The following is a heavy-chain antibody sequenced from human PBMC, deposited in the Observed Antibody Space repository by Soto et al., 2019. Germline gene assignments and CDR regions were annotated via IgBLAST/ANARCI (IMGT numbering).Heavy chain of an antibody. J-gene: IGHJ6*02. CDR3: ARVGVGGGPSPKYIDYYGMGV. V-gene: IGHV3-21*02. Sequence: EAQLVESGGGLVQPGGSLTLSCTASGFNFNYYSMNWIRQAPGKGLEWVSSISSSSGYIYYADSVKGRFTISRDNAQNSVFVQMSSLIAEDTAVYYCARVGVGGGPSPKYIDYYGMGVWGQGTTVTVS. CDR2: ISSSSGYI. CDR1: GFNFNYYS. D-gene: IGHD2-8*01.